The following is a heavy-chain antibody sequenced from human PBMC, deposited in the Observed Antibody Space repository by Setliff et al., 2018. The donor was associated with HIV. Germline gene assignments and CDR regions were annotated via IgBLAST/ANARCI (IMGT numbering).Heavy chain of an antibody. D-gene: IGHD2-21*02. V-gene: IGHV1-18*01. CDR3: ARARLQGIVTAVGPRDNCLDP. CDR2: ISAYTGHT. Sequence: ASVKVSCKASGYTSTTYAISWVRQAPGQGLEWMGWISAYTGHTEYASRFLGRVTLTTDTSTRTAYMELRSLSSDDTAVYFCARARLQGIVTAVGPRDNCLDPWGQGTRVTVSS. CDR1: GYTSTTYA. J-gene: IGHJ5*02.